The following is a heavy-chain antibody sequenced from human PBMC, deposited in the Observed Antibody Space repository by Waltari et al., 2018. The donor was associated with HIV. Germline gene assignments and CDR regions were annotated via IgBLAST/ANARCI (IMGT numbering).Heavy chain of an antibody. Sequence: QVKLVESGGDWVRPGGSLRLSCAASGFTFSDHFMTWMRQAPGKGREWVAYISGNAKASYYADSVRGRFVISRDNANNSLSLQMNSLRAEDTAIYYCARGVSSDRWGQGTLVAVSS. V-gene: IGHV3-11*01. D-gene: IGHD2-2*01. J-gene: IGHJ5*02. CDR2: ISGNAKAS. CDR1: GFTFSDHF. CDR3: ARGVSSDR.